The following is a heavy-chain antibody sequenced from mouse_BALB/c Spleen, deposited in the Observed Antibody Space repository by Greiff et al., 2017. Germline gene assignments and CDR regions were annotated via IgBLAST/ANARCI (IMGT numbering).Heavy chain of an antibody. CDR3: ARSSSGYVGAMDY. CDR1: GDSITSGY. V-gene: IGHV3-8*02. J-gene: IGHJ4*01. Sequence: EVQLVESGPSLVKPSQTLSLTCSVTGDSITSGYWNWIRKFPGNKLESMGYISYSGSTYYNPSLKSRISITRDTSKNQYYLQLNSVTTEDTATYYCARSSSGYVGAMDYWGQGTSVTVSS. D-gene: IGHD3-1*01. CDR2: ISYSGST.